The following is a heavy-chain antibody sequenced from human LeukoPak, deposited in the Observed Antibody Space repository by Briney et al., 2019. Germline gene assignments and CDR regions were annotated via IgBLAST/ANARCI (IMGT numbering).Heavy chain of an antibody. CDR1: GLTFTNHW. J-gene: IGHJ4*02. CDR3: ARHTLWRFDY. D-gene: IGHD1-1*01. Sequence: PGGSRRLSCAAYGLTFTNHWLTSVRQAPGKGLEWVANINQDGGTEYYVASMKGRFTISRDNAKNLVYLQINSLRAEDTAVYFCARHTLWRFDYWGQGALVTVSS. V-gene: IGHV3-7*01. CDR2: INQDGGTE.